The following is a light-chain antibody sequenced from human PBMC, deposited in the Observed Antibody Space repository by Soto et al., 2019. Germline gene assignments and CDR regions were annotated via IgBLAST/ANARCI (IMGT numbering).Light chain of an antibody. J-gene: IGKJ1*01. CDR1: QTISSW. CDR2: SAT. V-gene: IGKV1-5*01. CDR3: LQHKSYPRT. Sequence: IHVTPSPSTLSPSVGARVTITCRASQTISSWLAWYQQKPGKAPKLLIYSATRLESGVPSRFSGSGSGTEFTLTISSLQPEDFATYYCLQHKSYPRTFGQGTKVDIK.